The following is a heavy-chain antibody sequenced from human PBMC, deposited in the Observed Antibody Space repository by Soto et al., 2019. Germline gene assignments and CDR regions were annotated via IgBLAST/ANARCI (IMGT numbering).Heavy chain of an antibody. D-gene: IGHD3-10*01. V-gene: IGHV4-30-4*02. CDR3: ARELFGRSVWFDP. CDR1: GGSISSGDYY. J-gene: IGHJ5*02. Sequence: SETLSLTCTVSGGSISSGDYYWSWIRQPPGKGLEWIGYIYYSGSTYYNPSLKSRVTISVDTSKNQFSLKLSSVTAADTAVYYCARELFGRSVWFDPWGQGTLVTVSS. CDR2: IYYSGST.